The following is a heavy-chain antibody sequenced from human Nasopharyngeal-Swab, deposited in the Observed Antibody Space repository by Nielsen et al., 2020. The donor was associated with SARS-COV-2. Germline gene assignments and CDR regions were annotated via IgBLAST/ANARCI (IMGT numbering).Heavy chain of an antibody. CDR3: ARSSGRFSYALDV. CDR1: GGSITSDW. D-gene: IGHD3-16*01. V-gene: IGHV4-4*02. Sequence: GSLRLSCAVPGGSITSDWWSWVRQPPGKGLEWIGEIYHSGSTNYNPSLKSRVTMSVDMTNNHFSLKMNSVTAADTAVYYCARSSGRFSYALDVWGQGTTVTVSS. CDR2: IYHSGST. J-gene: IGHJ6*02.